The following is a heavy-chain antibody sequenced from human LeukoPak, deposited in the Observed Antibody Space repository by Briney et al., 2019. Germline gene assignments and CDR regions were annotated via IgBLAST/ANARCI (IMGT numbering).Heavy chain of an antibody. CDR1: GYTFTGYY. D-gene: IGHD3-10*01. CDR3: ARTRGPGTYYGSGSYVGAFDI. Sequence: GASVKVSCKASGYTFTGYYMHWVRQAPGQGLEWMGWINPNSGGTNYAQKFQGRVTMTRDTSISTAYMELSRLRSDDTAVYYCARTRGPGTYYGSGSYVGAFDIWGQGTMVTVSS. J-gene: IGHJ3*02. V-gene: IGHV1-2*02. CDR2: INPNSGGT.